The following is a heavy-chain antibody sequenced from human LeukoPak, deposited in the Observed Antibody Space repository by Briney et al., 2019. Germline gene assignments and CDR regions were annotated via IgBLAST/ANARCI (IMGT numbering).Heavy chain of an antibody. J-gene: IGHJ4*02. CDR3: ARTRYYYNSRSYGAPYYFDY. CDR2: IYTSGST. CDR1: GGSISSATYY. Sequence: PSETLSLTCTVSGGSISSATYYWNWIRQPAGKGLEWIGRIYTSGSTNYNPSLKSRVTISVDTSKNQFSLKLSSVTAADTAVYYCARTRYYYNSRSYGAPYYFDYWGQGTLVTVSS. D-gene: IGHD3-10*01. V-gene: IGHV4-61*02.